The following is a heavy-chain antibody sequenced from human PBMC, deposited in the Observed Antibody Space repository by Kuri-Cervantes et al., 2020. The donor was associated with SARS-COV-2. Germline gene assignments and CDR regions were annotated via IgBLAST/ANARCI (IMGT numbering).Heavy chain of an antibody. Sequence: ASVKVSCKVSGYTVTELSMHWVRQAPGKGLEWMGGFDPEYGEIIYAQKFQGRVTMTEDTSTDTEYMELSSLRSDDTAVYYCARDRQGGRIRITIFGVASYGMDVWGQGTTVTVSS. J-gene: IGHJ6*02. D-gene: IGHD3-3*01. CDR2: FDPEYGEI. CDR3: ARDRQGGRIRITIFGVASYGMDV. CDR1: GYTVTELS. V-gene: IGHV1-24*01.